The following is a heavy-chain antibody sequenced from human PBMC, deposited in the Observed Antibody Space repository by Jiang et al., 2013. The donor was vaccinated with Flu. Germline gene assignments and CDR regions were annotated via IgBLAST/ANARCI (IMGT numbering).Heavy chain of an antibody. CDR2: IWYDGSKK. Sequence: VQLVESGGGVVQPGRSLRLSCAASGFTFSSYGMHWVRQAPGKGLEWVAVIWYDGSKKYYADSVKGRFTISRDNSKNTQYLQMNSLRAEDTAIYYCARDNRNDWYFDLWGRGTLVTVSS. CDR1: GFTFSSYG. V-gene: IGHV3-33*01. J-gene: IGHJ2*01. D-gene: IGHD1-14*01. CDR3: ARDNRNDWYFDL.